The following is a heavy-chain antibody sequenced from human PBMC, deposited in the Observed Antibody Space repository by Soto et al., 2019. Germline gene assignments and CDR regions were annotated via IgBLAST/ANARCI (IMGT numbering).Heavy chain of an antibody. Sequence: QVQLQESGPGLVKPSQTLSLTCTVSGGSISSGGYYWSWIRQHPGKGLEWIGYIYYSGSTYYNPSLKSRVTISVDPSKNQFPLKLSSVTAADTAVYYCAREEGHGSGSYYWFDPWGQGTLVTVSS. CDR1: GGSISSGGYY. V-gene: IGHV4-31*03. D-gene: IGHD3-10*01. CDR2: IYYSGST. CDR3: AREEGHGSGSYYWFDP. J-gene: IGHJ5*02.